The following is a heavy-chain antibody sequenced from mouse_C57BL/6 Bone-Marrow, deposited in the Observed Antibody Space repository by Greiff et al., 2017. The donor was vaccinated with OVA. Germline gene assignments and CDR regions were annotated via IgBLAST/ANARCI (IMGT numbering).Heavy chain of an antibody. CDR2: ISYAGSN. J-gene: IGHJ4*01. D-gene: IGHD1-1*01. CDR1: GYSITSGYY. CDR3: ARDRGKFYYGSSYDAMDY. V-gene: IGHV3-6*01. Sequence: VQLKESGPGLVKPSQSLSLTCSVTGYSITSGYYWNWIRQFPGNKLEWMGYISYAGSNNYNPSLKNRISITRDTSKNQFFLKLNSVTTEDTATYYCARDRGKFYYGSSYDAMDYWGQGTSVTVSS.